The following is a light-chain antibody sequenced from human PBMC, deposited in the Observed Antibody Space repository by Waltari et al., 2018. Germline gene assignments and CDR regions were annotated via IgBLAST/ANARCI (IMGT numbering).Light chain of an antibody. J-gene: IGKJ2*01. CDR2: ETS. Sequence: DVVVTQSPLSLPVTLGQPAPIPCRPSQSLVSSDGNTYLNWFHLRPGQSPRRLIYETSKRDSGVPDRFSGSGSGAGFTLKISRVEAEDVGIYYCMQATHWPYTFGQGTKLEIK. CDR3: MQATHWPYT. CDR1: QSLVSSDGNTY. V-gene: IGKV2-30*01.